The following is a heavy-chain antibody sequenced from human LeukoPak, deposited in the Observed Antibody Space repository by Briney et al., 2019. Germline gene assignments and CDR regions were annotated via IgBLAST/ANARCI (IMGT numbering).Heavy chain of an antibody. Sequence: SETLSLTCTVSSCSISSSSYYWGWIRQPPGKGLDWFGSIYHSGITDYNPSLKSRVTISIHTSKNLFSLKLSSVTAADTAVYYCASSPWIHRWLQGNYFDYWGQGTLVTVSS. V-gene: IGHV4-39*07. D-gene: IGHD5-18*01. CDR3: ASSPWIHRWLQGNYFDY. CDR2: IYHSGIT. J-gene: IGHJ4*02. CDR1: SCSISSSSYY.